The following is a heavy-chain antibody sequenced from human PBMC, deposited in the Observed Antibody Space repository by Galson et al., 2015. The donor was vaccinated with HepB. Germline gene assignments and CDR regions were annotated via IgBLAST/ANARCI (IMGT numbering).Heavy chain of an antibody. D-gene: IGHD5-18*01. V-gene: IGHV1-2*05. CDR1: GYTFTGYY. Sequence: GAEVKQSGASAKVSRKASGYTFTGYYMHWVRQAPGQGLEWMGRINPNSGSTSYAQKFQGRVTMTRDTSTSTVYMELSSLRSEDTVVYYCAAQRRVDTAYLLYYYYGMDVWGQGTTVTVSS. CDR2: INPNSGST. J-gene: IGHJ6*02. CDR3: AAQRRVDTAYLLYYYYGMDV.